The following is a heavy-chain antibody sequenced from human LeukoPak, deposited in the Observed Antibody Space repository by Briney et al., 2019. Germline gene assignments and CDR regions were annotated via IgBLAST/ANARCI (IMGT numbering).Heavy chain of an antibody. CDR3: ARHVTAPGGYYGMDV. J-gene: IGHJ6*02. Sequence: PSETLPLTCTVTGGSISSRSYYWGWIRQPPGKEPEWIGTIYYSGSTYYNPSLKSRVTISVDTSNNQFSVKLSSVTVADTAVYYCARHVTAPGGYYGMDVWGQGTTVTVSS. D-gene: IGHD3-16*01. V-gene: IGHV4-39*01. CDR2: IYYSGST. CDR1: GGSISSRSYY.